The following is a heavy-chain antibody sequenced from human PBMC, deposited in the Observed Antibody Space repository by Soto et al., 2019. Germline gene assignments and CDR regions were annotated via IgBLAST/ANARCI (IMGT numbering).Heavy chain of an antibody. CDR2: ISSSSSSYI. CDR1: GFTFSSYS. Sequence: PGGSLRLSCAASGFTFSSYSMNWVRQAPGKGLEWVSSISSSSSSYIYYADSVKGRFTISRDNAKNSLYLQMNSLRAEDTAVYYCAREHMGYEALIDAFDIWGQGTMVTVSS. D-gene: IGHD5-12*01. CDR3: AREHMGYEALIDAFDI. J-gene: IGHJ3*02. V-gene: IGHV3-21*01.